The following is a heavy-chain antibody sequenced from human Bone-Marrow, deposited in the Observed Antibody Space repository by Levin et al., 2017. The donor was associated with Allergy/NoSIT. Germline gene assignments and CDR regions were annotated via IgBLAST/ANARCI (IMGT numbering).Heavy chain of an antibody. D-gene: IGHD6-13*01. CDR2: IYNSGST. V-gene: IGHV4-59*08. CDR3: AEVLPASGSAAMDV. CDR1: GGSIVNYY. Sequence: SETLSLTCTVSGGSIVNYYWSWIRQPPGRGLEWIGYIYNSGSTNYNPSLKSRVTISADTSKNKFSLKLTSVTAADTAVYYCAEVLPASGSAAMDVWAQGTTVTVSS. J-gene: IGHJ6*02.